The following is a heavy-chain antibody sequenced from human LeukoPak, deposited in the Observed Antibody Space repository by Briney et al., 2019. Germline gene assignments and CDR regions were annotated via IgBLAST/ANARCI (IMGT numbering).Heavy chain of an antibody. Sequence: GGSLRLSCAASGFTFDIFGMTWVRQAPGKGLEWVSSISTTIDNTYYADSVKGRFTISRDNSINTLYLQMNSLRADDTAIYYCAKGTVRFLEWGQRGYFDYWGQGALVTVSS. CDR1: GFTFDIFG. V-gene: IGHV3-23*01. D-gene: IGHD3-3*01. CDR2: ISTTIDNT. CDR3: AKGTVRFLEWGQRGYFDY. J-gene: IGHJ4*02.